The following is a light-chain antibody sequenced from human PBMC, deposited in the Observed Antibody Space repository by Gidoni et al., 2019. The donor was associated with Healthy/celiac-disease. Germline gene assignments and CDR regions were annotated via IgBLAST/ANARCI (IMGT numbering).Light chain of an antibody. CDR3: QQYNSFPST. Sequence: IQMTHSPSTLSASVGDRVTITCRASQSISSWLAWYQQKPGKAPKLLIYKASSLESGVPSRFSGSGSGTEFTLTISSLQPDDFATYYCQQYNSFPSTFGQGTKLEIK. J-gene: IGKJ2*01. V-gene: IGKV1-5*03. CDR2: KAS. CDR1: QSISSW.